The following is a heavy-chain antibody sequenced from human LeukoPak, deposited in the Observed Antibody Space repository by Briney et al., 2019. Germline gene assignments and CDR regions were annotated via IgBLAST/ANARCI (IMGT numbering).Heavy chain of an antibody. CDR1: GGSISSGNYY. D-gene: IGHD5-18*01. CDR2: IYSSGNT. CDR3: ARDSNGYSYGYYHYYYYMDV. Sequence: KPSETLSLTCTVSGGSISSGNYYWSWIRQPAGKGLEWIGRIYSSGNTDYNPSLKSRATISVDTSKNQFSLELSSVTAADTAVYYCARDSNGYSYGYYHYYYYMDVWGKGTTVTVSS. V-gene: IGHV4-61*02. J-gene: IGHJ6*03.